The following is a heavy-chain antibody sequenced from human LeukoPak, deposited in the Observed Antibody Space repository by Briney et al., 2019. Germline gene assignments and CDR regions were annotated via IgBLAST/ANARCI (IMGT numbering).Heavy chain of an antibody. CDR3: ARSGGWAYGDYDGFIAFDI. CDR2: ISTYNGNT. D-gene: IGHD4-17*01. Sequence: ASVKLSCKASGYTFTNHGISWGRQAPGPGLELMGRISTYNGNTNFAQKLQGRVTMTTDTCRSRAYMELRSLRSDDTAVYYCARSGGWAYGDYDGFIAFDIWGQGTMVTVSS. J-gene: IGHJ3*02. V-gene: IGHV1-18*01. CDR1: GYTFTNHG.